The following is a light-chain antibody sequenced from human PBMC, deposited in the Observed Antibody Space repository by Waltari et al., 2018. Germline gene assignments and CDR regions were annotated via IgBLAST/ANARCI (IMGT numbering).Light chain of an antibody. CDR1: QSVSRH. CDR3: QHYVSLPAT. V-gene: IGKV3-20*01. CDR2: GAS. Sequence: EIVLTQSPGTLSLSPGERATLSCRASQSVSRHLAWYQQKPGQAPRPLIYGASTRATGIPERFSGVGSGTDFSLTISRLEPEDFAVYYCQHYVSLPATFGQGTKVEIK. J-gene: IGKJ1*01.